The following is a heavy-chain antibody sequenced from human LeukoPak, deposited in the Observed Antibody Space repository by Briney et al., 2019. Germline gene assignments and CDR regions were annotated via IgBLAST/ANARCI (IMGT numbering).Heavy chain of an antibody. CDR2: MSYDGSNK. CDR1: GFTFGTFD. D-gene: IGHD2-15*01. Sequence: GGSLRLSCAASGFTFGTFDMHWVRQAPGKGLEWVAVMSYDGSNKYYADSVKGRFTISSDNSKNTLYLQMNSLRSEDTAVYYCARGHGGIVVVVRDAFDIWGQGTMVIVSS. J-gene: IGHJ3*02. V-gene: IGHV3-30-3*01. CDR3: ARGHGGIVVVVRDAFDI.